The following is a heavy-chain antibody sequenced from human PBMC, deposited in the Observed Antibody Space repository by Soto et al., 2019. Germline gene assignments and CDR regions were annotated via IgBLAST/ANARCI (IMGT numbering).Heavy chain of an antibody. Sequence: EVQLVESGGGLVQPGGSLRLSCAASGFTFSRYNMNWVRQAPGKGLEWVSHISTSGGTIYYADFVRGRFTISRDNAKNSLHLQMNSLRAEDTAVYHCAREKSYGDYGSESYIDYWGQGTLVTVSS. J-gene: IGHJ4*02. CDR2: ISTSGGTI. CDR1: GFTFSRYN. D-gene: IGHD4-17*01. V-gene: IGHV3-48*01. CDR3: AREKSYGDYGSESYIDY.